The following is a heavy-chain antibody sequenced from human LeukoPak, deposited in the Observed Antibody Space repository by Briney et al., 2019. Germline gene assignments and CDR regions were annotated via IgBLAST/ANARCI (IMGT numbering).Heavy chain of an antibody. J-gene: IGHJ4*02. CDR1: GFTFSSYS. Sequence: GGSLRLSCVASGFTFSSYSMNWVRQAPGEGLVWVSRINTDGTTTTYADSVKGRFTISRDNPKNTLYLQMNSLRAGDTAVYYCARDPWGYRAGVMDLWGQGTLLTVSS. CDR3: ARDPWGYRAGVMDL. V-gene: IGHV3-74*01. CDR2: INTDGTTT. D-gene: IGHD5-18*01.